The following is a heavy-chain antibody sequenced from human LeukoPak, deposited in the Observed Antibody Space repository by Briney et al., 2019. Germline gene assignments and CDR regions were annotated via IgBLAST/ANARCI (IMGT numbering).Heavy chain of an antibody. J-gene: IGHJ6*03. D-gene: IGHD3-10*01. V-gene: IGHV1-18*01. Sequence: ASVKVSCKASGYTFTSYGISWVRQAPGQGLEWMGWISAYNGNTNYAQKLQGRVTMTTDTSTSTAYMELRSLRSDDTAVYYCARGVGRLLWFGEPGVYYMDVWGKGTTVTISS. CDR3: ARGVGRLLWFGEPGVYYMDV. CDR1: GYTFTSYG. CDR2: ISAYNGNT.